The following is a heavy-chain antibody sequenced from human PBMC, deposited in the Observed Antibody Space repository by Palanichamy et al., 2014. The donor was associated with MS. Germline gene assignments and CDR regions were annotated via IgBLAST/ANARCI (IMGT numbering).Heavy chain of an antibody. Sequence: QVQLVESEGGLVKPGGSLRLSCAASGFTCSDYYMSWIRQAPGKGLEWVSYISGTGTTIYYADSVKGRFTISRDNAKNSVYLQMNSLRDEDTAVYYCAKVEGYSGYDYLNPYWYFDLWGRGTLVTVSS. D-gene: IGHD5-12*01. J-gene: IGHJ2*01. CDR3: AKVEGYSGYDYLNPYWYFDL. CDR2: ISGTGTTI. CDR1: GFTCSDYY. V-gene: IGHV3-11*01.